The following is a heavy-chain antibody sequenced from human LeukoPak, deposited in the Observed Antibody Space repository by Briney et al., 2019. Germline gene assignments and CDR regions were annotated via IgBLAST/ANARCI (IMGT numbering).Heavy chain of an antibody. CDR1: GGTFSSYA. CDR3: ARAEYSSSSFDY. D-gene: IGHD6-6*01. CDR2: IIPIFGTA. J-gene: IGHJ4*02. V-gene: IGHV1-69*13. Sequence: RASVKVSCKASGGTFSSYAISWVRQAPGQGLEWMGGIIPIFGTANYAQKFQGRVTITADESTSTAYMELSSLRSEDTAVYYCARAEYSSSSFDYWGQGTLVTVSS.